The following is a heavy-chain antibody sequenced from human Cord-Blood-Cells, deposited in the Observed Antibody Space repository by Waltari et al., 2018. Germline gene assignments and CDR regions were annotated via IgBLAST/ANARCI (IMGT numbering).Heavy chain of an antibody. CDR3: AVHLIAACPHYFDY. CDR1: GYTFYRYH. Sequence: QVQLVQSGAEVKNPAASVKVSCSASGYTFYRYHMHCVRQATGQVLVWMGRFKPNIGGTDYAQKFQAHVAITRDTCLSTAYMEMSRLTSDVTTVYYWAVHLIAACPHYFDYWGPGTLVTVSS. D-gene: IGHD6-6*01. J-gene: IGHJ4*02. V-gene: IGHV1-2*06. CDR2: FKPNIGGT.